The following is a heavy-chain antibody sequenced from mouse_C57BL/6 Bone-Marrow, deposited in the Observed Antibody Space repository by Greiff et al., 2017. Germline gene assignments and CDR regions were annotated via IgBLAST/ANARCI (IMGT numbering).Heavy chain of an antibody. J-gene: IGHJ1*03. CDR2: ISSGSSTI. CDR1: GFTFSDYG. CDR3: ARWLLRWYFDV. V-gene: IGHV5-17*01. D-gene: IGHD2-3*01. Sequence: VQLKQSGGGLVKPGGSLKLSCAASGFTFSDYGMHWVRQAPEKGLEWVAYISSGSSTIYYADTVKGRLTISRDNAKNTLFLQMTSLRSEDTAMYYCARWLLRWYFDVWGTGTTVTVSS.